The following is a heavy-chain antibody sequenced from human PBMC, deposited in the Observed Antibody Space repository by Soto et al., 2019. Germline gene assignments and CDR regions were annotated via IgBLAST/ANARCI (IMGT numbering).Heavy chain of an antibody. J-gene: IGHJ3*01. CDR3: ARGGSSDWQVAFDF. Sequence: ETLSLACSVYGGSFRGYFWNWIRQTAGKGLEWIGKVNHNGRNNYNPSLKSRVTISLDMSKNQISLKLTSVTAADTAVYYCARGGSSDWQVAFDFWGQGTMVTVSS. CDR1: GGSFRGYF. D-gene: IGHD6-19*01. CDR2: VNHNGRN. V-gene: IGHV4-34*01.